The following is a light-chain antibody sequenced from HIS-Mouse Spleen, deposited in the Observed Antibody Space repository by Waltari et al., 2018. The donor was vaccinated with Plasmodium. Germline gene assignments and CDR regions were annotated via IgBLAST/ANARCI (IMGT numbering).Light chain of an antibody. CDR3: QSADSSGTYVV. CDR1: ALPKQY. J-gene: IGLJ2*01. V-gene: IGLV3-25*03. Sequence: SYELTQPPSVSVSPGQTARITCSGDALPKQYAYWYQQKPGQAPVLVIYKDSGRPSGILERFSGSSAGTRVTLTISGVQAEDEADYYCQSADSSGTYVVFGGGTKLTVL. CDR2: KDS.